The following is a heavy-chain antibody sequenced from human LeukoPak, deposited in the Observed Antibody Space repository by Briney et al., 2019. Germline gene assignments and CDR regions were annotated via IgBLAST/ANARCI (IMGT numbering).Heavy chain of an antibody. CDR1: GFTFDDYG. CDR2: IIGNGGST. V-gene: IGHV3-20*01. J-gene: IGHJ5*02. CDR3: ARDPRLAAAGSFIGFDP. D-gene: IGHD6-13*01. Sequence: PGGSLRLSCVASGFTFDDYGMNWVRQAPGKGLEWVSGIIGNGGSTGYADSVKGRFTISRDNAKNSVYLQMNSLRAEDTALYHCARDPRLAAAGSFIGFDPWGQGTLVTVSS.